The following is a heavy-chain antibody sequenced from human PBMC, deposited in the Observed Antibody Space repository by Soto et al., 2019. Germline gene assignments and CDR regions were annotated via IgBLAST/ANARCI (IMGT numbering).Heavy chain of an antibody. CDR2: IYYRGTT. CDR3: ARANGVRCPFDL. J-gene: IGHJ4*02. D-gene: IGHD4-17*01. Sequence: QVQLQESGPRLAKPSETLSLTCCVSGASLTRGVYYWSWVRQPPGRQLEWIGSIYYRGTTNDNPSLPGRVTISEDTSTNQLSVTVKSVTAADTAVYLCARANGVRCPFDLWGQATLVTVSS. V-gene: IGHV4-61*08. CDR1: GASLTRGVYY.